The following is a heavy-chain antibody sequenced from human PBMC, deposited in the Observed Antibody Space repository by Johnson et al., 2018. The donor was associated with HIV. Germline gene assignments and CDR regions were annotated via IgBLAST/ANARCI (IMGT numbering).Heavy chain of an antibody. D-gene: IGHD5-12*01. CDR1: VFTFSSYA. J-gene: IGHJ3*02. V-gene: IGHV3-48*04. CDR3: ARDQSLYRWLPPPADAFDI. CDR2: ISSSGSTI. Sequence: VQLVESGGGVVQPGRSLRLSCAASVFTFSSYAMHWVRQAPGKGLEWVSYISSSGSTIYYADSVKGRFTISRDNAKNSLYLQMNSLRAEDTAVYYCARDQSLYRWLPPPADAFDIWGQGTMVTVSS.